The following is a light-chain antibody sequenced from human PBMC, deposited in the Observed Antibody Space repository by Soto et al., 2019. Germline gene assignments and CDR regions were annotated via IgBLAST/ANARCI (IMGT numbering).Light chain of an antibody. CDR2: DVS. CDR1: QSLRSW. V-gene: IGKV1-5*01. J-gene: IGKJ1*01. CDR3: QQHNSYWT. Sequence: DIQMTQSPSTLSASVGDRVTITCRASQSLRSWLAWYRQKPGKAPELLIYDVSNLESGVPSRFSGSGSGTEFTLSISSLQPDDSATYYCQQHNSYWTFGQGTKVEIK.